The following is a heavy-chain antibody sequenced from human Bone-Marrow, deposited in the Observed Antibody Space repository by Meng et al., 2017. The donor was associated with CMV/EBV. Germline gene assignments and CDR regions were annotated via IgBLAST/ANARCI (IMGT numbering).Heavy chain of an antibody. CDR3: ARDSGVYGMDV. V-gene: IGHV4-59*01. CDR2: IYYSGST. Sequence: SETLSLTCTVSGGSISSYYWSWIWQPPGKGLEWIGYIYYSGSTNYNPSLKSRVTISVDTSKNQFSLKLSSVTAADTAVYYCARDSGVYGMDVWGQGTTVTVSS. D-gene: IGHD3-10*01. J-gene: IGHJ6*02. CDR1: GGSISSYY.